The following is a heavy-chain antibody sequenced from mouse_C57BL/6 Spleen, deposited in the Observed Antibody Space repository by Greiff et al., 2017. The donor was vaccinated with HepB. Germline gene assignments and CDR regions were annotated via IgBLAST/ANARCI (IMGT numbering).Heavy chain of an antibody. V-gene: IGHV5-9-1*02. CDR1: GFTFSSYA. CDR3: TRVGTTVVATYYYAMDY. J-gene: IGHJ4*01. Sequence: EVKVVESGEGLVKPGGSLKLSCAASGFTFSSYAMSWVRQTPEKRLEWVAYISSGGDYIYYADTVKGRFTISRDNARNTLYLQMSSLKSEDTAMYYCTRVGTTVVATYYYAMDYWGQGTSVTVSS. D-gene: IGHD1-1*01. CDR2: ISSGGDYI.